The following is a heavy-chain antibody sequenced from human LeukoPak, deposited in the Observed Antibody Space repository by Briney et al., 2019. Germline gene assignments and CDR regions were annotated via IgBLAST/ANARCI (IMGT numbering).Heavy chain of an antibody. V-gene: IGHV3-33*01. CDR3: ARGRLGELSLFWFDY. J-gene: IGHJ4*02. Sequence: PGGSLRLSCAASGFTFSSYGMHWVRQAPGKGLEWVTVIWYDGSNKYYADSVKGRFTISRDNPKNTLYLQMNSLRAEDTAVYYCARGRLGELSLFWFDYWAREPWSPSPQ. CDR2: IWYDGSNK. D-gene: IGHD3-16*02. CDR1: GFTFSSYG.